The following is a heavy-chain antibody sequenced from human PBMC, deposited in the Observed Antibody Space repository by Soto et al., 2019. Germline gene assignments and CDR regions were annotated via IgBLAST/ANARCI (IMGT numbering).Heavy chain of an antibody. D-gene: IGHD3-3*01. Sequence: SETLSLTCTVSGGSISSGDYYWSWIRQPPGKGLEWIGYIYYSGSTYYNPSLKSRVTISVDTSKNQFSLKLSSVTAADTAVYYCARDGGHYDFWSGYYTREGMDVWGQGTTVTVSS. CDR3: ARDGGHYDFWSGYYTREGMDV. CDR2: IYYSGST. V-gene: IGHV4-30-4*01. CDR1: GGSISSGDYY. J-gene: IGHJ6*02.